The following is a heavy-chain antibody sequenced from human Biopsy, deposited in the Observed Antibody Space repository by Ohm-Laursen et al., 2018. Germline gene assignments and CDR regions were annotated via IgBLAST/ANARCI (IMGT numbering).Heavy chain of an antibody. J-gene: IGHJ5*02. CDR2: MHNRGST. CDR1: GDSISSSNFY. D-gene: IGHD3-16*01. CDR3: VRHALRLGPKKNWFDT. V-gene: IGHV4-39*01. Sequence: TLSLTCTVSGDSISSSNFYWAWLRQPPGKGLEWIGSMHNRGSTYYNPSLKSRVTISIDATKNQFSLKLPSVTAADTTVYYCVRHALRLGPKKNWFDTWGQGTLVTVSS.